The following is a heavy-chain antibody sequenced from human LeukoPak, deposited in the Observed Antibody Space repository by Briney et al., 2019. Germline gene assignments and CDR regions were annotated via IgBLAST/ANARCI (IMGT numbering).Heavy chain of an antibody. J-gene: IGHJ4*02. D-gene: IGHD5-18*01. CDR2: TSASGST. V-gene: IGHV4-59*01. CDR3: ARGGERGYSYPYY. Sequence: SETLSLTCTVSGGSISSNFWSWIRQPPGKGLEWIAYTSASGSTNHNPSFKSRVSLSVETARNRFSLSMTSVTAADTAVYYCARGGERGYSYPYYWGQGTLVTVSS. CDR1: GGSISSNF.